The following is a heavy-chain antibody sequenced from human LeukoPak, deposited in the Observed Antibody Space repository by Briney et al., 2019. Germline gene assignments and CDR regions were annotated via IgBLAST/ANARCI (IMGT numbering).Heavy chain of an antibody. CDR2: INPSGGST. V-gene: IGHV1-46*01. J-gene: IGHJ3*02. CDR3: ARDGILTGYYKRYDAFDI. D-gene: IGHD3-9*01. CDR1: GYTFTSYY. Sequence: ASVKVSCKASGYTFTSYYMHWVRQAPGQGLEWMGIINPSGGSTSYAQKFQGRVTMTRDTSTSTVYMELSSLRSEDTAVYYCARDGILTGYYKRYDAFDIWGQGTMVTVSS.